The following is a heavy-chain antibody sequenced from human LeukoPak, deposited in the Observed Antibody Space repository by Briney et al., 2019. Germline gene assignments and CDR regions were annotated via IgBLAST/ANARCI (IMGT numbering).Heavy chain of an antibody. J-gene: IGHJ5*02. CDR1: GASISSTNW. D-gene: IGHD2-2*01. Sequence: SETLSLTCAISGASISSTNWWIWVRQPPGKGLEWIGEMHHSGRTNYNPSLKSRITISVDKSKNQVFLRLNSVAAADTALFYCARAQEGCSRASCYLEPWGQGTLVTVSS. CDR2: MHHSGRT. V-gene: IGHV4-4*02. CDR3: ARAQEGCSRASCYLEP.